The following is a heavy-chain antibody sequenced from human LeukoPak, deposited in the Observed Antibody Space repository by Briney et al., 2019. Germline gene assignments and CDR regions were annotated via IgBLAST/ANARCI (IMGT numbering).Heavy chain of an antibody. Sequence: GGSLRPSCAASGFTFRTYGFHWVRRAPGKGLEWVAVIWYDGSKEYYTDSVKGRFTISKDNSKNTVYLQMDSLRADDTALYYCARDIQVGTFDVWGQGTMVTVSS. CDR3: ARDIQVGTFDV. CDR2: IWYDGSKE. V-gene: IGHV3-33*01. CDR1: GFTFRTYG. J-gene: IGHJ3*01. D-gene: IGHD1-1*01.